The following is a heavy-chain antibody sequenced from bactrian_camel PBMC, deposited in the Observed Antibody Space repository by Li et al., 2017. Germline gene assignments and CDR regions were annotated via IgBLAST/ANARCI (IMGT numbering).Heavy chain of an antibody. J-gene: IGHJ6*01. D-gene: IGHD5*01. CDR3: AADYAPIGCRVGRTPQPDDFAY. CDR2: LSGDGST. Sequence: HVQLVESGGGSVQAGGSLRLSCEVARLTYERFMYCMGWFHQAPGKEREGVATLSGDGSTTYADSVKGRFTISQDNAKNTVFLQMNALKPEDTAMYYCAADYAPIGCRVGRTPQPDDFAYWGQGTQVTVS. CDR1: RLTYERFMYC. V-gene: IGHV3S55*01.